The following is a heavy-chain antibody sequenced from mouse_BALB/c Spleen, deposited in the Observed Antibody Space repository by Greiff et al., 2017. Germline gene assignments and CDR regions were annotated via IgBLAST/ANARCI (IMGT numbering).Heavy chain of an antibody. V-gene: IGHV4-1*02. CDR3: SSLSLTGGSPFDY. CDR2: INPDSSTI. J-gene: IGHJ2*01. CDR1: GFDFSRYW. D-gene: IGHD4-1*01. Sequence: DVKLQESGGGLVQPGGSLKLSCAASGFDFSRYWMSWVRQAPGKGLEWIGEINPDSSTINYTPSLKDKFIITRDNAKNTLYLQMSKVRSEDTALYYCSSLSLTGGSPFDYWGQGTTLTVSS.